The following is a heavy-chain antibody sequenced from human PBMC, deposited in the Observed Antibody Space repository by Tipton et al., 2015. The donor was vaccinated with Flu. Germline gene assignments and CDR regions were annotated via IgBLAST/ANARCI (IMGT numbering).Heavy chain of an antibody. Sequence: LRLSCAVSGYSISRGYYWGWIRQPPGKGLEWIGSIYHNGDIHFNPSLKSRVSISVDTSNNRFSLNLASVTAADTAVYYCARAEIGDFDYWGQGTLVTVSS. D-gene: IGHD2/OR15-2a*01. CDR1: GYSISRGYY. J-gene: IGHJ4*02. V-gene: IGHV4-38-2*01. CDR2: IYHNGDI. CDR3: ARAEIGDFDY.